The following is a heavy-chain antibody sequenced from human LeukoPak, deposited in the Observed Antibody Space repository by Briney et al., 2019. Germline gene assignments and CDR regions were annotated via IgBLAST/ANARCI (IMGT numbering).Heavy chain of an antibody. CDR1: GFTFTNFA. CDR3: AKDLWSSPDSTNDY. J-gene: IGHJ4*02. D-gene: IGHD2-2*01. CDR2: VSGSGGRT. V-gene: IGHV3-23*01. Sequence: GGSLRLSCAASGFTFTNFAMNWVRQAPGKGLESVSRVSGSGGRTYYAESVKGRFTISRDNSKNTLYLQMNSLRAEDTALYYCAKDLWSSPDSTNDYWGQGTLVTVSS.